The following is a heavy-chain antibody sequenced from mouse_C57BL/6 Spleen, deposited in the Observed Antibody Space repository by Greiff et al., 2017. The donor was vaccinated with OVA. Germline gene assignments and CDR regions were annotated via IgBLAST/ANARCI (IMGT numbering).Heavy chain of an antibody. CDR2: IDPSDSYT. V-gene: IGHV1-69*01. CDR1: GYTFTSYW. D-gene: IGHD2-1*01. J-gene: IGHJ4*01. CDR3: ARFPLYGNHAMDY. Sequence: QVQLKQPGAELVMPGASVKLSCKASGYTFTSYWMHWVKQRPGQGLEWIGEIDPSDSYTNYNQKFKGKSTLTVDKSSSTAYMQLSSLTSEDSAVYYCARFPLYGNHAMDYWGQGTSVTVSS.